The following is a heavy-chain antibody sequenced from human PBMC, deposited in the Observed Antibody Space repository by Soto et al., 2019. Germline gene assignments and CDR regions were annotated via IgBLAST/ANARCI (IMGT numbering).Heavy chain of an antibody. D-gene: IGHD3-10*01. CDR1: GYTFTNYI. CDR3: ARGPGDLGYFDY. CDR2: MNPYNGNT. V-gene: IGHV1-8*01. Sequence: VASVKVSCKASGYTFTNYIINWVRQAPGQGLEWMGWMNPYNGNTGYAQNFQGRVTLTRNTSITTAYMELGSLRSDDTAVYYCARGPGDLGYFDYWGQGALVTVSS. J-gene: IGHJ4*02.